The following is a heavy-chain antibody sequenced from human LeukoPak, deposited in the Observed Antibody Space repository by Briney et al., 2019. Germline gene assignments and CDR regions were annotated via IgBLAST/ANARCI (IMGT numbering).Heavy chain of an antibody. V-gene: IGHV3-15*01. CDR3: TTFFYYDSSGYYYAVY. CDR1: GFTFSNAW. Sequence: GGSLRLSCAASGFTFSNAWMSWVRQVPGKGLEWVGRIKSKTDGGTTDYAAPVKGRFTISRDDSKNTLYLQMNSLKTEDTAVYYCTTFFYYDSSGYYYAVYWGQGTLVTVSS. J-gene: IGHJ4*02. D-gene: IGHD3-22*01. CDR2: IKSKTDGGTT.